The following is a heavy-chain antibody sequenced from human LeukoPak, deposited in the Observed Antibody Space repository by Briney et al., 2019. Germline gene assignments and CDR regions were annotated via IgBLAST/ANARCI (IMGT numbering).Heavy chain of an antibody. V-gene: IGHV3-20*04. Sequence: PGGSLRLSCAASGFTFKDYGMTWVRQAPGKGLDWVSGITWNGGSTGYADSVKGRFTISRDNAKNSLYLQMNSLRAEDTALYYCARDRGYHYWAYMDVWGKGTTVTVSS. CDR2: ITWNGGST. CDR3: ARDRGYHYWAYMDV. CDR1: GFTFKDYG. J-gene: IGHJ6*03. D-gene: IGHD5-18*01.